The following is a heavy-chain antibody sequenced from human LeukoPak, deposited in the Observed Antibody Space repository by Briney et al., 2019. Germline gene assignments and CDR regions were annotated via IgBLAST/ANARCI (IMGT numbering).Heavy chain of an antibody. J-gene: IGHJ5*02. CDR3: AKDGIDSGDPNGFDP. CDR1: GFTFSSYA. V-gene: IGHV3-23*01. D-gene: IGHD3-10*01. Sequence: GGSLRLSCAASGFTFSSYAMSWVRQAAGKGLEWVSSISGSGGSTYYADSVKGRFTISRDSSKNMLYLQMNTLRAEDTAIYYCAKDGIDSGDPNGFDPWGQGTLVIVSS. CDR2: ISGSGGST.